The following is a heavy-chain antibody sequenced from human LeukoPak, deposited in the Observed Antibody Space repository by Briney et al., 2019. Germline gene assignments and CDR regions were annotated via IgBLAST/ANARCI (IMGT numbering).Heavy chain of an antibody. D-gene: IGHD3-16*02. CDR2: INHSGST. J-gene: IGHJ4*02. V-gene: IGHV4-34*01. Sequence: PSETLSLTCAVYGGSFSGYYWSWIRQPPGKGLEWIGEINHSGSTNYNSSLKSRVTISVDTSKNQFSLKLSSVTAADTAVYYCARADYVWGSYRPYYFDYWGQGTLVTVSS. CDR1: GGSFSGYY. CDR3: ARADYVWGSYRPYYFDY.